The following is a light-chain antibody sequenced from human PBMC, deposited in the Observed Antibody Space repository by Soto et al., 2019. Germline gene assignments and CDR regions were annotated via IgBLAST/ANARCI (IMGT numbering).Light chain of an antibody. V-gene: IGLV2-23*02. CDR2: EVT. CDR3: CSFADFTYV. Sequence: QSALTQPRSVSGSPGQSVTISCTGTSSDIGSYDLVPWYQQHPGTAPKLIIYEVTKRPSGVSTRFSGSKSGNTASLTISGLQAADEADYYCCSFADFTYVFGTGTKVTVL. CDR1: SSDIGSYDL. J-gene: IGLJ1*01.